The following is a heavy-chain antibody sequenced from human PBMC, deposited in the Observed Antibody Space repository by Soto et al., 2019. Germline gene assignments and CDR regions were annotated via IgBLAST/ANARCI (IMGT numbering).Heavy chain of an antibody. CDR2: MYNTGST. J-gene: IGHJ6*02. CDR1: GGSISGYY. D-gene: IGHD2-21*02. Sequence: ASETLSLTCTVSGGSISGYYWSWIRQPPGKGLEGIGYMYNTGSTVYNPSFKSRVTISVDTSKNQFSLKLNSVTAADTAVYYCARDLWGYCGTDCYPLDVWGQGTTVTVSS. CDR3: ARDLWGYCGTDCYPLDV. V-gene: IGHV4-59*01.